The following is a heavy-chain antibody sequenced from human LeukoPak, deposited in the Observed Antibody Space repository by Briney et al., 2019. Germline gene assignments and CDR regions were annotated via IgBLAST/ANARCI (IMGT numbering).Heavy chain of an antibody. CDR1: GFTVRSNY. V-gene: IGHV3-53*01. CDR3: ARGSSGYYFDY. CDR2: IYSGSST. J-gene: IGHJ4*02. Sequence: PGGSLRLSCAASGFTVRSNYMSWVRQAPGKGLEWVSLIYSGSSTYYADSVKGRFTISRDNAKSTLYLQMNSLRAEDTAVYYCARGSSGYYFDYWGQGTLVTVSS. D-gene: IGHD3-22*01.